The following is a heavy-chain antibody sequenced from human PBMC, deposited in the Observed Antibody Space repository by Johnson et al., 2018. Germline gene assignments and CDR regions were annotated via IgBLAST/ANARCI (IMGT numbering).Heavy chain of an antibody. V-gene: IGHV3-30-3*01. D-gene: IGHD3-10*01. CDR1: GFIFSRYA. CDR2: ISYDGSNK. CDR3: AREAGRYYYYGMDG. Sequence: QVQLVESGGGVVQPGRSLRLSCGVSGFIFSRYAMHWVRQAPGKGLEWVAGISYDGSNKYYADSVKGRFTISRDNSKNTLYLQMNSLRAEDTAVCYCAREAGRYYYYGMDGWGKGTTVTVSS. J-gene: IGHJ6*04.